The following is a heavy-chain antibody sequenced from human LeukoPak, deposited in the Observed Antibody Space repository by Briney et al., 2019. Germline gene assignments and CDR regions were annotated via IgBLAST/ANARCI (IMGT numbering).Heavy chain of an antibody. Sequence: PGRSLRLSWAASGFTFSSYGMHWVRQAPGKGLEWVAVIWYDGSNKYYADSVKGRFTISRDNSKNTLYLQMNSLRAEDTAVYYCARDLSGGVYHFYYYYGMDVWGKGTTVTVSS. D-gene: IGHD5/OR15-5a*01. J-gene: IGHJ6*04. V-gene: IGHV3-33*01. CDR2: IWYDGSNK. CDR3: ARDLSGGVYHFYYYYGMDV. CDR1: GFTFSSYG.